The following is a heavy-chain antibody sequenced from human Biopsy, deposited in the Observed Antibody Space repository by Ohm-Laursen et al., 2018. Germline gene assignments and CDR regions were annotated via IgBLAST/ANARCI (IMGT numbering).Heavy chain of an antibody. J-gene: IGHJ4*02. V-gene: IGHV4-38-2*01. Sequence: TLSLTCAVSGYSLSSDYRWGWIRHSRGKTLEWLWNIFMDGNTHYNPTLRGRLIISTDTSKNQISLMMTAVSCADTAVYFCARVGSGWAPFDKWGPGTLVTVSS. D-gene: IGHD6-19*01. CDR2: IFMDGNT. CDR1: GYSLSSDYR. CDR3: ARVGSGWAPFDK.